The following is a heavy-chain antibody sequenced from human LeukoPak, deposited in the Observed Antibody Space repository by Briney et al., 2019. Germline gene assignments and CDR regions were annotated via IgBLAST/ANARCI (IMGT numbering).Heavy chain of an antibody. J-gene: IGHJ4*02. Sequence: GGSLRLSCAASGFIFSSYAMHWVRQAPGKGLEWVAIIWFDGSNKYHADSVKGRFTISGDNSKNALYLQMNSLRAEDTALYYCARGLGYSYGYGIDYWGQGTLVTVSS. D-gene: IGHD5-18*01. CDR2: IWFDGSNK. V-gene: IGHV3-33*01. CDR1: GFIFSSYA. CDR3: ARGLGYSYGYGIDY.